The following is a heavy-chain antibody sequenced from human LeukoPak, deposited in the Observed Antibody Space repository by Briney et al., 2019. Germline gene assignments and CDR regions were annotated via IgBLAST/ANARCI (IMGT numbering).Heavy chain of an antibody. D-gene: IGHD6-13*01. Sequence: ASVKVSCKASGYTFTSYGISWVRQAPGQGLEWMGWISAYNGNTDYARKLQGRVTMTTDTSTSTAYMELRSLRSDDTAVYYCARDLAAVGDLDYWGQGTLVTVSS. V-gene: IGHV1-18*01. CDR1: GYTFTSYG. CDR3: ARDLAAVGDLDY. CDR2: ISAYNGNT. J-gene: IGHJ4*02.